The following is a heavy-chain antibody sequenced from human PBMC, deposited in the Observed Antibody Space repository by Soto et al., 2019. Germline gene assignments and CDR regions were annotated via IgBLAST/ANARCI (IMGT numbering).Heavy chain of an antibody. CDR1: GFTFGDYY. D-gene: IGHD1-26*01. CDR3: ARLRVGVNWYFDL. Sequence: QMQLVESGGDLVKPGGSLRLSCDASGFTFGDYYMSWIRQVPGQGLEWLAFISSSGSYTKYSDTMRGRLTVSKDNGQKLLFFQVNRLEVEGTGGYYCARLRVGVNWYFDLWGRGTMVPVSA. CDR2: ISSSGSYT. V-gene: IGHV3-11*06. J-gene: IGHJ2*01.